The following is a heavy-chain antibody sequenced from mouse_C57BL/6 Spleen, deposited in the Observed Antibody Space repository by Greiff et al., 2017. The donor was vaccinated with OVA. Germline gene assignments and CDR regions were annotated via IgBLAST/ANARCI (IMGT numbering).Heavy chain of an antibody. CDR1: GYTFTSYW. CDR2: IDPSDRYT. Sequence: QVQLKQPGAELVMPGASVKLSCKASGYTFTSYWMHWVKQRPGQGLEWIGEIDPSDRYTNYNQKIKGKSTLAVYKSSSTAYMQLSSLTSEDSAVYYCARYEGRYFDVWGTGTTVTVSS. V-gene: IGHV1-69*01. D-gene: IGHD2-12*01. J-gene: IGHJ1*03. CDR3: ARYEGRYFDV.